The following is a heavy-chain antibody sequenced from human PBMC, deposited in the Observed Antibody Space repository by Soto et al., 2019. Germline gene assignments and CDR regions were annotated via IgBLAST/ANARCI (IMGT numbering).Heavy chain of an antibody. CDR2: ISAYNGNT. D-gene: IGHD4-17*01. CDR1: GYTFTSYG. V-gene: IGHV1-18*01. CDR3: AREGAYGDYDY. J-gene: IGHJ4*02. Sequence: QVQLVQSGAEVKKPGASVKVSCKASGYTFTSYGISWVRQAPGQGLEWMGWISAYNGNTNYEQKGQGRATMTTDTSTRTAYMELRSLRFDDTAMYYCAREGAYGDYDYWGQGTLVTVSS.